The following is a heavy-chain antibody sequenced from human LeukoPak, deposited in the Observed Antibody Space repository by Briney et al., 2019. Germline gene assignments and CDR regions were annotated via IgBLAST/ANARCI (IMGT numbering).Heavy chain of an antibody. J-gene: IGHJ4*02. V-gene: IGHV3-30*03. CDR1: GFTFSSYG. D-gene: IGHD3-22*01. CDR3: ARARNNYDSSGYSALDY. Sequence: GGSLRLSCAASGFTFSSYGMHWVRQAPGKGLEWVAVISYDGSNKYHADSVKGRFTISRDNSKSTLYLQMNSLRAEDTAVYYCARARNNYDSSGYSALDYWGQGTLVTVSS. CDR2: ISYDGSNK.